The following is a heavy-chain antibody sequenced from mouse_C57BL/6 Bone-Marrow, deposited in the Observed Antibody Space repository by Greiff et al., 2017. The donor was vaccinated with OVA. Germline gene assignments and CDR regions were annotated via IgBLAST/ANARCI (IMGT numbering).Heavy chain of an antibody. D-gene: IGHD2-5*01. CDR2: IRNKANGYTT. Sequence: EVMLVESGGGLVQPGGSLSLSCAASGFTFTDYYMSWVRQPPGKALEWLGFIRNKANGYTTEYSASVKGRFTISRDNSQSILYLQMNALRAEDSATYYCARDGDSNYEVAYWGQGTLVTVSA. J-gene: IGHJ3*01. V-gene: IGHV7-3*01. CDR1: GFTFTDYY. CDR3: ARDGDSNYEVAY.